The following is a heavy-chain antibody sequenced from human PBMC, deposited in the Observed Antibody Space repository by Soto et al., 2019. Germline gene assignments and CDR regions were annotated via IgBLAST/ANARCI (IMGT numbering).Heavy chain of an antibody. Sequence: GGSLRLSCAASGFTFSSYGMHWVRQAPGKGLEWVAVISYDGSNKYYADSVKGRFTISRDNSKNTLYLQMNSLRAEDTAVYYCAILEGGDGYNYYYYYGMDVWGQGTTVTVSS. D-gene: IGHD5-12*01. CDR2: ISYDGSNK. V-gene: IGHV3-30*03. J-gene: IGHJ6*02. CDR1: GFTFSSYG. CDR3: AILEGGDGYNYYYYYGMDV.